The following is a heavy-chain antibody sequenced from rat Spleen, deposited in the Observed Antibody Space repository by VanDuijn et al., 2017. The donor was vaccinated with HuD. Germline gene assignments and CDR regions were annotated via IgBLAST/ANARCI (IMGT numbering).Heavy chain of an antibody. Sequence: QVQLKESGPGLVQPSQTLSLTCTVSGFSLTSYNVDWVRQPPGKGLEWMGRVRYSGDTSSNSALKSRLSVTRDTSKNPVFLKMNSLQTDDTGTYYCTRFDSMMGFVYWGQGTLVTVSS. CDR3: TRFDSMMGFVY. CDR2: VRYSGDT. D-gene: IGHD1-12*02. J-gene: IGHJ3*01. V-gene: IGHV2-63*01. CDR1: GFSLTSYN.